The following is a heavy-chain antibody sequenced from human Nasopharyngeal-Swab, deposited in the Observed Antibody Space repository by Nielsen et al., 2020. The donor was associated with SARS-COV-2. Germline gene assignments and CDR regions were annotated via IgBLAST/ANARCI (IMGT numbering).Heavy chain of an antibody. CDR3: AGGGWYYGVGN. J-gene: IGHJ4*02. Sequence: SETLSLTCTVSGGSISSSYYWGWIRQPPGKGLEWIGYIYYSGSTNYNPSLKSRVTISVDTSKNQFSLKLSSVTAADTAVYYCAGGGWYYGVGNWGQGTLVTVSS. D-gene: IGHD6-19*01. CDR2: IYYSGST. V-gene: IGHV4-61*05. CDR1: GGSISSSYY.